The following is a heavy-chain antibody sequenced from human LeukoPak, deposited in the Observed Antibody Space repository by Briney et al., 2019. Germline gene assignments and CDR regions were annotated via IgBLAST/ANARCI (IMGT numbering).Heavy chain of an antibody. V-gene: IGHV1-18*04. D-gene: IGHD3-10*01. CDR1: GYTFTSYG. Sequence: ASEKVSCKTSGYTFTSYGITWVRQAPGQGLEWLGWISGNNGDTSYAHNVDGRVTMTTDTSTSTGYMELRSLRSDDTAVYYCARTSITMVSSTWGQGTLVIVSS. J-gene: IGHJ4*02. CDR2: ISGNNGDT. CDR3: ARTSITMVSST.